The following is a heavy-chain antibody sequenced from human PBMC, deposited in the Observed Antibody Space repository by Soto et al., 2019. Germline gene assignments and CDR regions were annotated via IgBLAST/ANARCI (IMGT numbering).Heavy chain of an antibody. CDR2: IIPIFGTA. CDR3: ASYYYDSSPIFDY. V-gene: IGHV1-69*06. D-gene: IGHD3-22*01. CDR1: GYTFTGYY. J-gene: IGHJ4*02. Sequence: SVKVSCKASGYTFTGYYMHWVRQAPGQGLEWMGGIIPIFGTANYAQKFQGRVTITADKSTSTAYMELSSLRYEDTAVYYCASYYYDSSPIFDYWGQGTLVTVSS.